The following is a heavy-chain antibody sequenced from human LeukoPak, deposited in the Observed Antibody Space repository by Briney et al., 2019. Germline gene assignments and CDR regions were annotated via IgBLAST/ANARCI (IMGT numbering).Heavy chain of an antibody. CDR1: GFTFSSYS. CDR3: AKEAVAAAGNDY. D-gene: IGHD6-13*01. J-gene: IGHJ4*02. Sequence: GGSLRLSCAASGFTFSSYSMNWVRQAPGKGLEWVAFIRYDGSNKYYADSVKGRFTISRDNSKNTLYLQMNSLRAEDTAVYYCAKEAVAAAGNDYWGQGTLVTVSS. V-gene: IGHV3-30*02. CDR2: IRYDGSNK.